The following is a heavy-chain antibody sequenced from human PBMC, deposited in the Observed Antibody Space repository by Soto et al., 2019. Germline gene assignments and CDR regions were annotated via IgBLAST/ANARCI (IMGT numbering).Heavy chain of an antibody. J-gene: IGHJ4*02. D-gene: IGHD1-1*01. CDR2: INARNGNT. CDR1: GYTFTRYA. CDR3: ARDETFAWNDDLDF. Sequence: QGLLVQSGAEVTKPGASVKVSCKASGYTFTRYAMHWVRQAPGQGLEWMGWINARNGNTKYSQKFQDRVTITRDTSASTAYMELSSLRSEDSAIYYCARDETFAWNDDLDFWGQGTLVTVSS. V-gene: IGHV1-3*01.